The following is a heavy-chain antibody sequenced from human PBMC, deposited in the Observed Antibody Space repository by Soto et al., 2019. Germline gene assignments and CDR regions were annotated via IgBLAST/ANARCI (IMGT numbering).Heavy chain of an antibody. V-gene: IGHV1-69*01. CDR1: GGTFSSYA. D-gene: IGHD2-2*01. CDR2: SIPIFGTA. Sequence: QVQLVQTGAEVKKPGSSVKVSCKASGGTFSSYAISWVRQAPGQGLEWVGGSIPIFGTANYAQKVQGRVTITADESTSTAYMELSSLRSEDTAVYYCVREYEGRCSSTSSYGEAHYFDYWGQGTLVTVSS. CDR3: VREYEGRCSSTSSYGEAHYFDY. J-gene: IGHJ4*02.